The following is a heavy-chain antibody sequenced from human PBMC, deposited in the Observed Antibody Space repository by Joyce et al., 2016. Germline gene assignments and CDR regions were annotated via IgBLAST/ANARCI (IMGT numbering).Heavy chain of an antibody. CDR1: GYSTNNDNW. D-gene: IGHD4-17*01. CDR3: ARSGDLGNFFDY. J-gene: IGHJ4*02. V-gene: IGHV4-28*02. Sequence: QVQLQESGPRLVKPSQTLSLTCAVSGYSTNNDNWWGWVRQPPGKGLEWIGDIYHSGNISYNPSLKSRVSMSIDASENQFSMTLRSVTAADTAVYFCARSGDLGNFFDYWGQGTLVTVSS. CDR2: IYHSGNI.